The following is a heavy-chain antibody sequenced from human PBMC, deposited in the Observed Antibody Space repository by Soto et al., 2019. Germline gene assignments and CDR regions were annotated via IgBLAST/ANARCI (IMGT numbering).Heavy chain of an antibody. D-gene: IGHD3-22*01. CDR1: GGTFSSYA. V-gene: IGHV1-69*06. CDR3: ARDLNTYYDSSGYPQDY. CDR2: IIPIFGTA. Sequence: ASVKVSCKASGGTFSSYAISWVRQAPGQGLEWMGGIIPIFGTANYAQKFQGRVTITADKSTSTAYMELSSLRSEDTAVYYCARDLNTYYDSSGYPQDYWGQGTLVTVSS. J-gene: IGHJ4*02.